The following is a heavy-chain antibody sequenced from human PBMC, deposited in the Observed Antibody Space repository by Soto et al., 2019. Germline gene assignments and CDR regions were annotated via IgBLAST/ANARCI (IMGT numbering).Heavy chain of an antibody. D-gene: IGHD3-10*01. CDR3: ARDSFIVEGITMVRGGNGGGMDV. J-gene: IGHJ6*02. CDR2: IWYDGSNK. CDR1: GFTFSSYG. Sequence: GSLRLSCAASGFTFSSYGMHWVRQAPGKGLEWVAVIWYDGSNKYYADSVEGRFTISRDNSKNTLYLQMNSLRAEDTAVYYCARDSFIVEGITMVRGGNGGGMDVWGQGTTVTVSS. V-gene: IGHV3-33*01.